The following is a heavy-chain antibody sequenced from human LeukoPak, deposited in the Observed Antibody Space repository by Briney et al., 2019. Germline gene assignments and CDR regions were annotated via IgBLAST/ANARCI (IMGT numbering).Heavy chain of an antibody. V-gene: IGHV4-59*12. D-gene: IGHD7-27*01. CDR2: IYHSGST. CDR3: ARLETGEYSMAV. Sequence: SETLSLTCTVSGGSISSYYWGWIRQPPGKGLEWIAYIYHSGSTNYNPSLQSRVTISIDTSKNQFSLKLRSVTAAHTAVYYCARLETGEYSMAVWGKGPTVTIS. CDR1: GGSISSYY. J-gene: IGHJ6*03.